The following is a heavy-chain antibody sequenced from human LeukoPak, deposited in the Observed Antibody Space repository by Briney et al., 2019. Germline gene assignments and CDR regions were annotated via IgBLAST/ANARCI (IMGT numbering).Heavy chain of an antibody. CDR3: ARRANTAPPYYFDY. CDR2: VYYSGGT. V-gene: IGHV4-59*12. J-gene: IGHJ4*02. Sequence: SSETLSLTCTVSDDSMSSYYWNWIRQPPGKGPEWIGYVYYSGGTNYNPSLKSRVTISLDTSKNQFSLKLSSVTAADTAVYYCARRANTAPPYYFDYWGQGTLVTVSS. CDR1: DDSMSSYY. D-gene: IGHD5-18*01.